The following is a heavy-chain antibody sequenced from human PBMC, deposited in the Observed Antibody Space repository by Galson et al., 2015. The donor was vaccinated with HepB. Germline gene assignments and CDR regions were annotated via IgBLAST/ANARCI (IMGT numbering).Heavy chain of an antibody. J-gene: IGHJ3*02. D-gene: IGHD2-21*01. Sequence: SLRLPCAASKIIFSGHGMHWVRQAPGKGLAWEALVATDASVEYYADSERGRFTVSRDNSKNTMSLQMESLRAEDTALYYCARWSGGDQDGSFDMWGQGTMVTVSS. CDR2: VATDASVE. CDR3: ARWSGGDQDGSFDM. CDR1: KIIFSGHG. V-gene: IGHV3-33*05.